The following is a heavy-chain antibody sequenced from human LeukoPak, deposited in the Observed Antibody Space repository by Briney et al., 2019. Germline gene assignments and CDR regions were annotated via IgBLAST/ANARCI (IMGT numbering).Heavy chain of an antibody. V-gene: IGHV1-46*01. CDR2: INPSGGST. CDR3: ARGDQYYDILTGTYGMDV. J-gene: IGHJ6*02. Sequence: GASVKVSCQTSGYTFTSYYMHWVRQAPGQGLEWMGIINPSGGSTSYAQKFQGRVTMTRDTSTSTVYMELSSLRSEDTAVYYCARGDQYYDILTGTYGMDVWGQGTTVTVSS. CDR1: GYTFTSYY. D-gene: IGHD3-9*01.